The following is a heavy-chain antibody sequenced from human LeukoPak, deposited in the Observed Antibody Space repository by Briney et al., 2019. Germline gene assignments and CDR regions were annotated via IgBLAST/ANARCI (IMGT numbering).Heavy chain of an antibody. CDR2: ISGSGTI. Sequence: SETLSLTCTVSGVSINSYWSWIRQPAGKGLEWIGRISGSGTITYNPALQSRLSISIDTSKNQFSLKLMSVTAADTAVYYCARDSGTTGEVKFDPWGQGTLVTVSS. CDR1: GVSINSY. J-gene: IGHJ5*02. V-gene: IGHV4-4*07. CDR3: ARDSGTTGEVKFDP. D-gene: IGHD3-10*01.